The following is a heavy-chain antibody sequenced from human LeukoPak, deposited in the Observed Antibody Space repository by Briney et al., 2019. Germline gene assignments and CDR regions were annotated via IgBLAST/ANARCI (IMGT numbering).Heavy chain of an antibody. CDR2: IYHSGST. V-gene: IGHV4-38-2*02. CDR3: ARDGQQLWLGGYFDY. CDR1: GYSISSGYY. D-gene: IGHD5-18*01. Sequence: SETLSLTCTVSGYSISSGYYWGWIRQPPGKGLEWIGSIYHSGSTDYNPSLKSRVTISVDTSKNQFSLKLSSVTAADTAVYYCARDGQQLWLGGYFDYWGQGTLVTVSS. J-gene: IGHJ4*02.